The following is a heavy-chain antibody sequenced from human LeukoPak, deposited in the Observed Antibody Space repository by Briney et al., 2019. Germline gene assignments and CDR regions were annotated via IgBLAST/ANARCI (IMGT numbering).Heavy chain of an antibody. CDR2: ISGNSKYT. J-gene: IGHJ4*02. CDR1: GFMFSDYF. Sequence: PAGSLRLSCAASGFMFSDYFMSWIRQAPGKELEWISYISGNSKYTKYADSVKGRFTISRDNAKKSLYLQMNSLRAEDTAVYYCARDNGNKYYFDYWGQGTLVTVSS. V-gene: IGHV3-11*05. D-gene: IGHD2-8*01. CDR3: ARDNGNKYYFDY.